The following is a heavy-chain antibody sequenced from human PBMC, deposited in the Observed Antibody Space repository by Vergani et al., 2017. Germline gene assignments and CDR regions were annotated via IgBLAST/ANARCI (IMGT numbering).Heavy chain of an antibody. CDR2: IIPIFGTA. CDR3: ARCIYCSSTSFYPYYYYYMDV. V-gene: IGHV1-69*01. CDR1: GGTFSSYA. D-gene: IGHD2-2*01. Sequence: QVQLVQSGAEVKKPGSSVKVSCKASGGTFSSYAISWVRQAPGQGLEWMGGIIPIFGTANYAQKFQGRVTITADESTSTAYMELSSLRSEDTAVYYCARCIYCSSTSFYPYYYYYMDVWGKGTTVTVSS. J-gene: IGHJ6*03.